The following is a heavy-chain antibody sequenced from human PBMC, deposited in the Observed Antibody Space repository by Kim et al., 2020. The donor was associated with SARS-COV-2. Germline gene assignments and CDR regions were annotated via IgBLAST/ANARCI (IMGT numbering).Heavy chain of an antibody. CDR1: GFTFSSYA. Sequence: GGSLRLSCAASGFTFSSYAMSWVRQAPGKGLEWVSAISGSGGSTYYADSVKGRFTISRDNSKNTLYLQMNSLRAEDTAVYYCATEGGVVTATPVEAFDIWGQGTMVTVSS. J-gene: IGHJ3*02. D-gene: IGHD2-21*02. CDR2: ISGSGGST. V-gene: IGHV3-23*01. CDR3: ATEGGVVTATPVEAFDI.